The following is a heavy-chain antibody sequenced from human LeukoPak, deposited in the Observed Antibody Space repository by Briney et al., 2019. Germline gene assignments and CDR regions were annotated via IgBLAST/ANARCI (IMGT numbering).Heavy chain of an antibody. CDR1: GGSISSGSYY. CDR3: ARAVGRDYYMDV. J-gene: IGHJ6*03. V-gene: IGHV4-61*02. Sequence: PSETLSLTCTVSGGSISSGSYYWSWIRQPAGKGLEWIGRIYTSGSTNYNPSLKSRVTISVDTSKNQFSLKLSSVTAADTAVYYCARAVGRDYYMDVWGKGTTVTVSS. D-gene: IGHD2-15*01. CDR2: IYTSGST.